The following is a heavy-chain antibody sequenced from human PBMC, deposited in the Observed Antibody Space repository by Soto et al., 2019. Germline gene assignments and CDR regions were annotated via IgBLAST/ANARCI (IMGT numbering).Heavy chain of an antibody. Sequence: SETLSLTCTVSGGSISSSNWWTWVRQAPGKGLEWIGETYHVGIPSYNPSLKGRVSISVDKSNNQFLLNLNSLTAADAAVYYCSRDDSDWFFNWGRGTLVTVSS. J-gene: IGHJ4*02. CDR2: TYHVGIP. V-gene: IGHV4-4*02. D-gene: IGHD3-9*01. CDR1: GGSISSSNW. CDR3: SRDDSDWFFN.